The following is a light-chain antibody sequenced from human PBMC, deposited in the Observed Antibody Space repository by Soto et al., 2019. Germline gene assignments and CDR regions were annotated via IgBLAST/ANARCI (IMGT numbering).Light chain of an antibody. V-gene: IGKV1-5*03. CDR2: KAS. CDR1: QSISSW. CDR3: QQYSTFST. Sequence: DIEMTQSPSTLSAYIGDRVTISCRASQSISSWLAWYQQKPGKAPKLLIYKASSLEIGAPSRFSGSGSGTEFTLTSSSLQPDDFATYYCQQYSTFSTFGQGTK. J-gene: IGKJ1*01.